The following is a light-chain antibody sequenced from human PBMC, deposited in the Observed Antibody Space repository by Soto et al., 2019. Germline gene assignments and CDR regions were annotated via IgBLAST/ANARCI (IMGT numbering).Light chain of an antibody. Sequence: EIVMTQSPATLSVSPGESVTLSCRASQNITTTLAWYQQKPGQAPRLLIYGASARAAGVPDRFSVSGSGTDFTLTISSLQSEDFAVYYSQQFSNNHWPPYTFGQGTKLEIK. J-gene: IGKJ2*01. V-gene: IGKV3-15*01. CDR3: QQFSNNHWPPYT. CDR1: QNITTT. CDR2: GAS.